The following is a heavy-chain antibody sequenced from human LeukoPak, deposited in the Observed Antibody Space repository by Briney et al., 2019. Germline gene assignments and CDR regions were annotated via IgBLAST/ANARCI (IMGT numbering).Heavy chain of an antibody. D-gene: IGHD2-15*01. Sequence: PGGSLRLSCGASGFTFTTYAMTWVRQAPGKGLEWVSSITGSGGSTYYGDSVKGRFTISRDNSKNTLYLQMNSLRAEDTAIYYCAKNGDRGAYCSGGSCYPYYYYYMDVWGKGTTVTISS. J-gene: IGHJ6*03. CDR2: ITGSGGST. CDR3: AKNGDRGAYCSGGSCYPYYYYYMDV. V-gene: IGHV3-23*01. CDR1: GFTFTTYA.